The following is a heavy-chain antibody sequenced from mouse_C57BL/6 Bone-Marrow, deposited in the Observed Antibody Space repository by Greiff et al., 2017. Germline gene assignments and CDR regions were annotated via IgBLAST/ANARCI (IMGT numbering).Heavy chain of an antibody. D-gene: IGHD1-1*01. V-gene: IGHV1-64*01. CDR1: GYTFTSYW. CDR3: ASGHYGSSYWYFDV. Sequence: QVQLQQPGAELVKPGASVKLSCKASGYTFTSYWMHWVKQRPGQGLEWIGMIHPNSGSTNYNEKFKSKATLTADKSSSTAYMQLSSLTSEDAAVYYCASGHYGSSYWYFDVWGTGTTVTVSS. J-gene: IGHJ1*03. CDR2: IHPNSGST.